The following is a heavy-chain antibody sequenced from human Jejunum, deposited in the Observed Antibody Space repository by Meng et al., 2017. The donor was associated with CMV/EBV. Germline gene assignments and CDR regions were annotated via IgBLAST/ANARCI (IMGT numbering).Heavy chain of an antibody. J-gene: IGHJ4*02. CDR1: EYTFTDYY. V-gene: IGHV1-2*02. CDR3: AKDGGSYLDYYFDY. Sequence: SEYTFTDYYMQWVRQAPGQGLEWMGWINPNTGDTNYAQKFQGRVTMTRDMSINTVYMELTRLRSDDTAVYYCAKDGGSYLDYYFDYWGQGTLVTVSS. D-gene: IGHD1-26*01. CDR2: INPNTGDT.